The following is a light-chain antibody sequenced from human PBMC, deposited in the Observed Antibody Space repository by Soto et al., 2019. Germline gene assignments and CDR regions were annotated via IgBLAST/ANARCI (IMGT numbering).Light chain of an antibody. J-gene: IGKJ2*01. CDR3: QQYGRSPPFT. CDR1: QSVSSTY. CDR2: GAS. Sequence: EIVLTQSPGTLSLSPGERATLSCRASQSVSSTYIAWYQQNPGQAPRLLIYGASSRATGIPDRFSGSGSGTDFTLTISRLEPEDFAVYFCQQYGRSPPFTFGQGTKEEIK. V-gene: IGKV3-20*01.